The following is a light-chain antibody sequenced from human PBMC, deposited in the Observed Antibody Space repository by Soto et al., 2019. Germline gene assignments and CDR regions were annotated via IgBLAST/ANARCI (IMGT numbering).Light chain of an antibody. J-gene: IGKJ1*01. CDR1: QGISNY. Sequence: EMHITHCPSSLSASEGDRITITCRASQGISNYLAWYQQKPGKVPELLIYAASTLQSGVPSRFSGSGSGTDFTLTISSLQPEDVATYYCQRYNSAPQTFGQGTKV. V-gene: IGKV1-27*01. CDR3: QRYNSAPQT. CDR2: AAS.